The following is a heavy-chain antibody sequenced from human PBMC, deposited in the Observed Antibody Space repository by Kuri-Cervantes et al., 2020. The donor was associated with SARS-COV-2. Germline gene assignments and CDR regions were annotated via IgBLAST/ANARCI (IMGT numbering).Heavy chain of an antibody. CDR3: ARLRPSELAFDY. J-gene: IGHJ4*02. CDR1: GYSFTSYW. CDR2: IDPSDSYT. Sequence: GESLKVSCKGSGYSFTSYWISWVRQMPGKGLEWMGRIDPSDSYTNYSPSFQGQVTISADKSISTAYLQWSSLKASDTAMYYCARLRPSELAFDYWGQGTLVTVSS. D-gene: IGHD1-7*01. V-gene: IGHV5-10-1*04.